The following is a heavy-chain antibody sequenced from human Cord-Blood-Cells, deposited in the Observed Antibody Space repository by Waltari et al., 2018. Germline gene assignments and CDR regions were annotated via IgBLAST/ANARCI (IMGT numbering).Heavy chain of an antibody. CDR1: GGSISSSSYY. CDR3: ARGRIFGVVIEGWFDP. CDR2: IYYSGST. D-gene: IGHD3-3*01. J-gene: IGHJ5*02. Sequence: QLQLQESGPGLVKPSETLSLTCTVSGGSISSSSYYWGWIRQPPGKGREWIGSIYYSGSTYYNPSLKSRVTISVDTSKNQFSLNLSSVTAADTAVYYCARGRIFGVVIEGWFDPWGQGTLVTVSS. V-gene: IGHV4-39*01.